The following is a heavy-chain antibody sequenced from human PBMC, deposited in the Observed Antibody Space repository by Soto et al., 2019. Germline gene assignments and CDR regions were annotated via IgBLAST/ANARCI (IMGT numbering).Heavy chain of an antibody. D-gene: IGHD3-3*02. V-gene: IGHV3-48*02. CDR3: ATVSRLEEVWFDP. CDR1: GFTFNSYS. CDR2: ISSTSATI. J-gene: IGHJ5*02. Sequence: GGSLRLSCAASGFTFNSYSMNWVRQAPGEGLEWISYISSTSATIYYADSVQGRFTVSRDNARNSLFLQMSGLRDDDTAVYYCATVSRLEEVWFDPWGQGVLVTVSS.